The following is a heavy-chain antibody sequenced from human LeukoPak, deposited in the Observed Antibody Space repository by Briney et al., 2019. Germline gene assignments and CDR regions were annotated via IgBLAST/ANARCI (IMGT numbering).Heavy chain of an antibody. CDR2: ISGSGGST. Sequence: GGSLRLSCAASGFTFSSYAMSWVRQAPGKGLEWVSAISGSGGSTYYADSVKGRFTISRDNSKNTLYLQMNSLRAEDTAVYYCARDIVVVPAAIPDPVGRNYWYFDLWGRGTLVTVSS. CDR3: ARDIVVVPAAIPDPVGRNYWYFDL. V-gene: IGHV3-23*01. CDR1: GFTFSSYA. J-gene: IGHJ2*01. D-gene: IGHD2-2*01.